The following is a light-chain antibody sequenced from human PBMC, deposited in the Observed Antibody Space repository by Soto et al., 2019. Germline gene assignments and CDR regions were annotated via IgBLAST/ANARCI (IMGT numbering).Light chain of an antibody. CDR3: QTWGTGIQV. V-gene: IGLV4-69*01. CDR2: LNSDGSH. J-gene: IGLJ3*02. CDR1: SGHRSYA. Sequence: QLVLTQSPSASASLGASVKLTCTLSSGHRSYAIAWHQQQPEKGPRYLMKLNSDGSHSKGDGIPDRFSGSSSGAERYLTISSLQSGDEPDYYCQTWGTGIQVFGGGTKVTVL.